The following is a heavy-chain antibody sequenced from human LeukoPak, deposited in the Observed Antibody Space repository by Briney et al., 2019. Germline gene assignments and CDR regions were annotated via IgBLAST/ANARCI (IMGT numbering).Heavy chain of an antibody. J-gene: IGHJ5*02. CDR1: GGSISGSSDY. Sequence: SETLSLTCSVSGGSISGSSDYWGWIRQPPGKGLEWIGTIYYSGRTYYNPSLKSRVTISVDTSKNQFSLKLSSVTAADTAVYYCAVSAAGLFDPWGQGTLVTVSS. CDR2: IYYSGRT. D-gene: IGHD6-13*01. V-gene: IGHV4-39*01. CDR3: AVSAAGLFDP.